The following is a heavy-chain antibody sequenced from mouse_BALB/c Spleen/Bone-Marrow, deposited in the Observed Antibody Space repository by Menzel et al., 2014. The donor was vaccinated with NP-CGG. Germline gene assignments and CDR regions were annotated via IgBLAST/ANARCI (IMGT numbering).Heavy chain of an antibody. CDR1: GFSLTSYG. Sequence: VKLLESGPGLVAPSQSLSLTCTVSGFSLTSYGVSWVRQPPGKGLKWLGVIWGDGSTNYHSALISRLSISKDNSKIQVFLKLNSLQTDGTATYYCAKWEYYCSSYAMDYWGQGTSVTVSS. V-gene: IGHV2-3*01. CDR3: AKWEYYCSSYAMDY. D-gene: IGHD1-1*01. J-gene: IGHJ4*01. CDR2: IWGDGST.